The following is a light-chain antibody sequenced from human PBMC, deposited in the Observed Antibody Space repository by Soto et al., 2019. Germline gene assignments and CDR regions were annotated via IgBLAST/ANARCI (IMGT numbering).Light chain of an antibody. CDR3: KNYNKWPKWT. CDR1: QSVSYN. J-gene: IGKJ1*01. Sequence: EILMTQSPATLSFSPGGRATLSCRGSQSVSYNLAWYQQKPGQAPRLLIYGASTRATGIPARFSGSGSGTEFTLNISSMKYEHFELYYCKNYNKWPKWTFGQGTKVDIK. CDR2: GAS. V-gene: IGKV3-15*01.